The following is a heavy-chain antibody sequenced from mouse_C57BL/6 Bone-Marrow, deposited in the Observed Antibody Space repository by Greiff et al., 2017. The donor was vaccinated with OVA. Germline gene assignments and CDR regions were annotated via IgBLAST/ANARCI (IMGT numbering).Heavy chain of an antibody. CDR1: GYTFTSYW. D-gene: IGHD3-2*02. V-gene: IGHV1-64*01. J-gene: IGHJ3*01. CDR3: ARCANSSGFAY. Sequence: QVQLQQPGAELVKPGASVTLSCKASGYTFTSYWMHWVKLRPGQGLEWIGMIHPNSGSTNYNEKFKSKATLTVDKSSSTSYMQLSSLTSEDAAVYYCARCANSSGFAYWGQGTLVTVSA. CDR2: IHPNSGST.